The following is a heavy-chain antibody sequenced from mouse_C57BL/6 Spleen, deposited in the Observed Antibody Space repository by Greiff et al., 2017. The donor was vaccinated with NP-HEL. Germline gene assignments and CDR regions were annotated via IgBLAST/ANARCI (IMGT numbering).Heavy chain of an antibody. CDR2: IDPSDSYT. V-gene: IGHV1-50*01. CDR3: ARGRGFDY. Sequence: QVQLQQPGAELVKPGASVTLSCKASGYPFTSYWMQWVKQRPGQGLEWIGEIDPSDSYTNYNQKFKGQATLTVDTSSSTAYMQLSSLTSEDSAVYYCARGRGFDYWGQGTTLTVSS. J-gene: IGHJ2*01. CDR1: GYPFTSYW.